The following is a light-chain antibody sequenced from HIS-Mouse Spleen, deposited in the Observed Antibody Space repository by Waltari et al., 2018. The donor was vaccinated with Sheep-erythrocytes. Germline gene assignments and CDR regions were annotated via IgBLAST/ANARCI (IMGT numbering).Light chain of an antibody. J-gene: IGKJ1*01. CDR3: QQYGSSLRT. CDR1: QSVSSGY. Sequence: EIVLTQSAGTLSLSPGESATLSCRASQSVSSGYLAGYQQKPGPAPRLLIYGASSRATGIPDRFSGSGSGTDFTLTISRLEPEDFAVYYCQQYGSSLRTFGQGTKVEIK. V-gene: IGKV3-20*01. CDR2: GAS.